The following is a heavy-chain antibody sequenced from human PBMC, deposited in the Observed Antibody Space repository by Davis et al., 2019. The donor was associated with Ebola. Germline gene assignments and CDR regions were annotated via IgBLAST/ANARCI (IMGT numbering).Heavy chain of an antibody. CDR3: ARGRDGYNFGFDY. CDR2: IYTSGST. CDR1: GGSMASYY. Sequence: SETLSLTCNVSGGSMASYYWSWIRQPAGKGLEWIGRIYTSGSTNYNPSLKSRVTMSMDTSKNQFSLKLSSVTAADTAVYYCARGRDGYNFGFDYWGQGTLVTVSS. V-gene: IGHV4-4*07. J-gene: IGHJ4*02. D-gene: IGHD5-24*01.